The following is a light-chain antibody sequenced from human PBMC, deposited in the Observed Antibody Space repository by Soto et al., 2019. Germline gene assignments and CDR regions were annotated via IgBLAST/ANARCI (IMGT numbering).Light chain of an antibody. V-gene: IGKV1-5*01. J-gene: IGKJ2*01. CDR2: GAS. CDR3: QQYYSYST. Sequence: DTQMTQSPSTLSASVGDRVTITCRASQSISTWLAWYQQKPGKAPKLLIYGASSLESGVPPRFSGSGSGTEFTLTISSLQPDDFATYYCQQYYSYSTFGQGTKLEIK. CDR1: QSISTW.